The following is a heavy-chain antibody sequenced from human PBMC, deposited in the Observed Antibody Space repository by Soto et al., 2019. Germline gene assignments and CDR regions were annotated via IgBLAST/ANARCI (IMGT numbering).Heavy chain of an antibody. Sequence: GGSLRLSCAASGFTFDDYAMHWVRQAPGKGLEWVSGISWNSGSIGYADSVKGRFTISRDNAKNSLYLQMNSLRAEDTALYYCAKEIGRAHCSGGSCYRENYYYYYGMDVWGQGTTVTVSS. CDR3: AKEIGRAHCSGGSCYRENYYYYYGMDV. J-gene: IGHJ6*02. D-gene: IGHD2-15*01. V-gene: IGHV3-9*01. CDR1: GFTFDDYA. CDR2: ISWNSGSI.